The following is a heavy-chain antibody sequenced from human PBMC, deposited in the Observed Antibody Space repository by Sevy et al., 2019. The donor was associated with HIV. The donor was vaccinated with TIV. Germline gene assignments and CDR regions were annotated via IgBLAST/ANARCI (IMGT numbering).Heavy chain of an antibody. CDR1: GFTFSDYG. D-gene: IGHD3-10*01. CDR3: ARDKLLPVMITMVRGALSYYFDY. Sequence: GGSLRLSCAASGFTFSDYGMHWVRQAPGKGLEWVAVIWYDGSNKYYAESVKGRFTISRANSKNTLYVQMNSLRAEDTAVYYCARDKLLPVMITMVRGALSYYFDYWGQGTLVTVSS. J-gene: IGHJ4*02. CDR2: IWYDGSNK. V-gene: IGHV3-33*01.